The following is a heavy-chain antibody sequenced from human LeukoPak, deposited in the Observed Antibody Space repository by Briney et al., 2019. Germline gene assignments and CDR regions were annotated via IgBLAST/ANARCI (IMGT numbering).Heavy chain of an antibody. J-gene: IGHJ4*02. CDR3: ARDPTTVTTIFDS. D-gene: IGHD4-17*01. CDR2: IYPGESIYASENT. CDR1: GVSISAYY. Sequence: SETLTLTCSVSGVSISAYYSSWIRQPAGKGLEWIGRIYPGESIYASENTNYNPSLKSRVSMSGDTSKNQVSLKLRSVTAADTAVYYCARDPTTVTTIFDSWGQGTLVTVSS. V-gene: IGHV4-4*07.